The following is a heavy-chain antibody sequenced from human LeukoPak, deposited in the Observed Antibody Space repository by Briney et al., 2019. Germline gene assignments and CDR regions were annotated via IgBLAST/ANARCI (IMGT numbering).Heavy chain of an antibody. CDR1: GLFFSTNW. CDR3: ARGAHRWATTNGNFDY. D-gene: IGHD1-1*01. Sequence: GGSLRLSCAASGLFFSTNWMSWVRQAPGKGLEWVATIKPDGRDKYYVDSVKGRFTMSRDNGKNSVYLQMNSLRAEDTAVYYCARGAHRWATTNGNFDYWGQGTLVTVSS. J-gene: IGHJ4*02. CDR2: IKPDGRDK. V-gene: IGHV3-7*01.